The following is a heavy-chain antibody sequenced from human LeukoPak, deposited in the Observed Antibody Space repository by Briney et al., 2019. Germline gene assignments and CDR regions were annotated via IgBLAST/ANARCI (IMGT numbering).Heavy chain of an antibody. CDR3: AREHWFGELGA. CDR2: IKEDGSEK. D-gene: IGHD3-10*01. CDR1: GFMFSSYW. Sequence: GGSLRLSCAASGFMFSSYWMSWVRQAPGKGLEWVADIKEDGSEKSYVDSVKGRFTISRDNAKNSLYLQMNTLRAEDTAVYYCAREHWFGELGAWGQGTLVSVSS. V-gene: IGHV3-7*01. J-gene: IGHJ4*02.